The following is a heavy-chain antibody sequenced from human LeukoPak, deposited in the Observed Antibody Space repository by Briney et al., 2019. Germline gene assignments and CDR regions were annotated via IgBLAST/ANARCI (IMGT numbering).Heavy chain of an antibody. CDR1: GYTLTELS. J-gene: IGHJ4*02. D-gene: IGHD5-18*01. V-gene: IGHV1-24*01. CDR2: FYPEDGEI. CDR3: ATGRGIQLWYGAPPLNY. Sequence: ASVKVSCKVSGYTLTELSMHWVRQAPGKGLEWMGGFYPEDGEIFYAQKFQGRVTMTEDTSTDTAYMELSSLRSEDTAVYNCATGRGIQLWYGAPPLNYWGQGTLVTVSS.